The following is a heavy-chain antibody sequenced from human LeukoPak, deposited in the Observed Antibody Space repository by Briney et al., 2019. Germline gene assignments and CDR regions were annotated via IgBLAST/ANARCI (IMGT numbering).Heavy chain of an antibody. CDR2: IFSNDEK. V-gene: IGHV2-26*01. Sequence: ESGPVLVKTTETLTLTCTVSGFSLSNARMGVTWIRQPPGKALEWLAHIFSNDEKSFSTPLKSRLTISKDTSKSQVVLTVTNMDPVDTATYYCARMPKYSAGFDPWGQGTLVIVSS. D-gene: IGHD2-21*01. J-gene: IGHJ5*02. CDR1: GFSLSNARMG. CDR3: ARMPKYSAGFDP.